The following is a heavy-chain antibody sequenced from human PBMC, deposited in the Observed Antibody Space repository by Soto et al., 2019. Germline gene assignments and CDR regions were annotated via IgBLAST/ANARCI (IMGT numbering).Heavy chain of an antibody. J-gene: IGHJ1*01. D-gene: IGHD2-21*02. CDR3: AKEGGSVVTAIPEYFQH. CDR1: GGTFSSYA. CDR2: IIPLFGTA. Sequence: QVQLVQSGAEVKKPGSSVKVSCKASGGTFSSYALSWVRQAPGQGLEWMGGIIPLFGTANYAQKFQGRVTSNADESTSTADMDLSSLRAEDTAVYYWAKEGGSVVTAIPEYFQHWGQGTLLTVSS. V-gene: IGHV1-69*12.